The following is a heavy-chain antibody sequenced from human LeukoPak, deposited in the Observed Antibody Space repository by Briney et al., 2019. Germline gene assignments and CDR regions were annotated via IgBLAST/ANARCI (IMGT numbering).Heavy chain of an antibody. CDR1: GFTVSSNY. V-gene: IGHV3-66*01. CDR2: IYSGGST. D-gene: IGHD6-13*01. J-gene: IGHJ4*02. CDR3: AKEKYSSSQTVEIDY. Sequence: GGSLRLSCAASGFTVSSNYMSWVRQAPGKGLEWVSVIYSGGSTYYADSVKGRFTISRDNSKNTLHLQMNSLRAEDTAVYYCAKEKYSSSQTVEIDYWGQGTLVTVSS.